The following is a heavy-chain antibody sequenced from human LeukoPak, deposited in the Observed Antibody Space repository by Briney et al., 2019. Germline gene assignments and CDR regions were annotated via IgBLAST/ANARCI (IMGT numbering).Heavy chain of an antibody. Sequence: GGSLRLSCAASGFTFSYFSMNWVRQAPGEGLEWLSYISSSSTIIYNADSVKGRFTISRDNAKNSLYLQMNSLRDEDTAVYYCARYYHDSSGGFFDYWGQGTLVTVSS. CDR3: ARYYHDSSGGFFDY. D-gene: IGHD3-22*01. CDR2: ISSSSTII. J-gene: IGHJ4*02. CDR1: GFTFSYFS. V-gene: IGHV3-48*02.